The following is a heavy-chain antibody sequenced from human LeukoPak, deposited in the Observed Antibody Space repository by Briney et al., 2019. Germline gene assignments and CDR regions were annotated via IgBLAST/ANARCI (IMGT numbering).Heavy chain of an antibody. J-gene: IGHJ6*02. V-gene: IGHV1-69*13. D-gene: IGHD3-10*01. CDR2: IIPIFGTA. CDR3: ARPRSLPLWFGELPRDYYGMDV. CDR1: GGTFSSYA. Sequence: SVKVSCKASGGTFSSYAISWVRQAPEQGLEWMGGIIPIFGTANYAQKFQGRVTITADESTRTAYMELSSLRSEDTAVYYCARPRSLPLWFGELPRDYYGMDVWGQGTTVTVSS.